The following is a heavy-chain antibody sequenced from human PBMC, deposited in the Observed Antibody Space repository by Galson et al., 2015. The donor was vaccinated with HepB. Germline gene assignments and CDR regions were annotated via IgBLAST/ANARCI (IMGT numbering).Heavy chain of an antibody. D-gene: IGHD6-13*01. J-gene: IGHJ4*02. Sequence: SVKVSCKASGYTFTSYAIQWMRQAPGQRLEWMGWFNAGNGNTRYSEKFQGRVTITRDTSATTAYMELSSLRSEDTALYYCARGFISAAPPFDYWGQGTLVTVSS. CDR2: FNAGNGNT. CDR1: GYTFTSYA. CDR3: ARGFISAAPPFDY. V-gene: IGHV1-3*01.